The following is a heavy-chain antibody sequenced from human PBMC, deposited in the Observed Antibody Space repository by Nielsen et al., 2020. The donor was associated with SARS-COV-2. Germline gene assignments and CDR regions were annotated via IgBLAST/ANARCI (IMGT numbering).Heavy chain of an antibody. CDR2: IYSGGRT. V-gene: IGHV3-53*01. CDR3: AREGESYYGMDV. J-gene: IGHJ6*02. CDR1: GFSVSTNY. D-gene: IGHD1-26*01. Sequence: GESLKISCAASGFSVSTNYMSWVRQTPGKGLEWVSVIYSGGRTYYADSVKGRFTISRDNSKNTLYLQMNSLRAEDTAVYYCAREGESYYGMDVWGQGTTVTVSS.